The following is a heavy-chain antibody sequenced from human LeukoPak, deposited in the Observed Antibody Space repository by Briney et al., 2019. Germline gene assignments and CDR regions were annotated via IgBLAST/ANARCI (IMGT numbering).Heavy chain of an antibody. V-gene: IGHV3-64*01. Sequence: PGGALRLSCVVSGFTFSSYAMHWVRQAPGKGLEYVSAISSNGGSTYYANSVKGRFTISRDNSKNTLYLQMGSLRVEDMAVYYCARASSGWYGYWGQGTLVTVSS. D-gene: IGHD6-19*01. J-gene: IGHJ4*02. CDR2: ISSNGGST. CDR1: GFTFSSYA. CDR3: ARASSGWYGY.